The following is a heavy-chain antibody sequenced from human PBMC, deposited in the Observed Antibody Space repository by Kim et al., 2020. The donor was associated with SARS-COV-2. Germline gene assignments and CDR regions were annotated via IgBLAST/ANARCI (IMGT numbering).Heavy chain of an antibody. Sequence: SQTLSLTCAISGDSVSNNNAAWHWIRLSPSGGLEWLGRTYYRSKWYNDFAVSVRSRISINPDTSQNRFSLQLNSATPEDTAVYYCARYASVTKNFDYWGQGTLVTVSS. D-gene: IGHD2-2*01. V-gene: IGHV6-1*01. CDR2: TYYRSKWYN. CDR3: ARYASVTKNFDY. CDR1: GDSVSNNNAA. J-gene: IGHJ4*01.